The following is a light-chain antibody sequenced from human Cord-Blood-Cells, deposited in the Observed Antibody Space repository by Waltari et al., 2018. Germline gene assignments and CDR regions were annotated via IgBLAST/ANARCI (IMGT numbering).Light chain of an antibody. CDR2: GAS. J-gene: IGKJ1*01. CDR3: QQYGSSPPT. V-gene: IGKV3-20*01. Sequence: IVLTPSPGTLSLSPGERATLSCRASQSVSSSYLAWYQQKPGQAPRLLIYGASSRATGIPDRFSGSGSGTDFTHTISRLEPEDFAVYYCQQYGSSPPTFGQGTKVEIK. CDR1: QSVSSSY.